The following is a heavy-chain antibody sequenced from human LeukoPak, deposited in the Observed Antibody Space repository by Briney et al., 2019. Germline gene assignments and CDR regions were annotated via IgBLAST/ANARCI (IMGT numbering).Heavy chain of an antibody. V-gene: IGHV3-23*01. CDR1: GFTFSNYA. CDR2: VSVSGDST. Sequence: PGGSLRLSCAASGFTFSNYAMSWVRQAPGEGLEWVSTVSVSGDSTNYADSVKGRFTIPRDNSKNTLYLQMNSLRDEDTAVYYCASDACPSGWPCFDSWGQGTLVTVSS. CDR3: ASDACPSGWPCFDS. D-gene: IGHD6-19*01. J-gene: IGHJ4*02.